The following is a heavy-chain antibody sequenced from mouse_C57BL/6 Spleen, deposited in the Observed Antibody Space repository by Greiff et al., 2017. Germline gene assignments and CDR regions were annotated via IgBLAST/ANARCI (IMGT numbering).Heavy chain of an antibody. CDR1: GYTFTSYW. Sequence: QVQLQQPGAELVMPGASVKLSCKASGYTFTSYWMHWVKQRPGQGLEWIGEIDPSDSYTNYNQKVKGKSTLTVDKSSSTAYMQLSSLTSEDSAVYYCANSARYSNYFYAMDYWGQGTSVTVSS. J-gene: IGHJ4*01. D-gene: IGHD2-5*01. CDR3: ANSARYSNYFYAMDY. CDR2: IDPSDSYT. V-gene: IGHV1-69*01.